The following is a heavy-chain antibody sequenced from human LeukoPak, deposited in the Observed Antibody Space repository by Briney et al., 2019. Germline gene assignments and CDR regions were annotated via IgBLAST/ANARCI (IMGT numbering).Heavy chain of an antibody. CDR2: IFTNGNT. CDR3: ARDHYGLTSYPNP. D-gene: IGHD3-10*01. CDR1: GFTFSSYS. Sequence: PGGSLRLSCAASGFTFSSYSMNWVRQAPGKGLEWVSVIFTNGNTKYADSVKGRFTISRDNSKNMLYLQMNSLRAEDTAVYYCARDHYGLTSYPNPWGQGTLVTVSS. V-gene: IGHV3-66*01. J-gene: IGHJ5*02.